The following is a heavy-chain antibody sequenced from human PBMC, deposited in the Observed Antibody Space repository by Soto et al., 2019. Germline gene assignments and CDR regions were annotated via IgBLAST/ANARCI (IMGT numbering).Heavy chain of an antibody. V-gene: IGHV3-23*01. J-gene: IGHJ4*02. CDR3: AKDLAPGLVEPIDY. CDR2: ISGSGGST. Sequence: EVQLLESGGGLVQPGGSLRLSCAASGFTFSSYAMSWVRQAPGKGLAWVSAISGSGGSTYYADSVKGRFTISRDNSKNTLYLQMNSLRAEDTAVYYCAKDLAPGLVEPIDYWGQGTLVTVSS. D-gene: IGHD1-1*01. CDR1: GFTFSSYA.